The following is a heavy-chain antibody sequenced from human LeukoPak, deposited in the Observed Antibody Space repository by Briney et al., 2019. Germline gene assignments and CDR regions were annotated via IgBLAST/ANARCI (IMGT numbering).Heavy chain of an antibody. CDR2: ISSSSSYI. Sequence: GGSLRLSCAASGFTFSSYSMNWVRQAPGKGLEWVSSISSSSSYIYYADSVKGRFTISRDNAKNSLYLQMNSLRAEDTVVYYCARTTVGGDRSSWQPFDYWGQGTLVTVSS. CDR3: ARTTVGGDRSSWQPFDY. D-gene: IGHD6-13*01. CDR1: GFTFSSYS. V-gene: IGHV3-21*01. J-gene: IGHJ4*02.